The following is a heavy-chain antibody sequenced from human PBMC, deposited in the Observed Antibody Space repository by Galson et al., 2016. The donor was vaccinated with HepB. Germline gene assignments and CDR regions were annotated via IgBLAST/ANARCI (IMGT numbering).Heavy chain of an antibody. J-gene: IGHJ4*02. V-gene: IGHV1-18*01. Sequence: SVKVSCKASGYTFPSYDISWVRQAPGQGLEWMGWITTNNGNANYAQKLQGRVTMTTDTSASTAYMELRSLRSDDPAVYYCARGGASFSFDYWGQGTLVTVSS. CDR3: ARGGASFSFDY. CDR2: ITTNNGNA. CDR1: GYTFPSYD.